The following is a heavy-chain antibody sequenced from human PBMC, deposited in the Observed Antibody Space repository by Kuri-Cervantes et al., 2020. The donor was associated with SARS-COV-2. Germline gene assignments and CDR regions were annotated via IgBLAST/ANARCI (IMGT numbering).Heavy chain of an antibody. Sequence: ETLSLTCTASGFTFSSYWMSWVRQAPGKGLEWVSVIYSGGSTYYADSVKGRFTIPRDNSKTTLYLQMNSLRAEDTAVYYCARGLVAAAGAYYFDYWGQGTLVTVSS. CDR3: ARGLVAAAGAYYFDY. CDR2: IYSGGST. J-gene: IGHJ4*02. V-gene: IGHV3-66*01. D-gene: IGHD6-13*01. CDR1: GFTFSSYW.